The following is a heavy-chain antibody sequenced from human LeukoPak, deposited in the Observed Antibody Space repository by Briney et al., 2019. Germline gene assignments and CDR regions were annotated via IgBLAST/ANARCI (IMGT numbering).Heavy chain of an antibody. V-gene: IGHV3-74*01. Sequence: GGSLRLSCAASGNYWMHWVRQVPGKGLVWVSHINSDGSWTSYADSVKGRFTISKDNAKNTVYLQMNSLRVEDTAVYYCVSFYETYWGRGTLVTISS. CDR1: GNYW. CDR3: VSFYETY. CDR2: INSDGSWT. D-gene: IGHD2/OR15-2a*01. J-gene: IGHJ4*02.